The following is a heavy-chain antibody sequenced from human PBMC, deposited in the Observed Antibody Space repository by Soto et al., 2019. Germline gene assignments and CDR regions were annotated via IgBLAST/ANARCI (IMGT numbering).Heavy chain of an antibody. V-gene: IGHV4-59*08. CDR2: IHYSGST. Sequence: VQLQESGPGLVKPSETLSLTCPVSGGSFSSYYWRWIRQPPGKGLEWIGYIHYSGSTNYNPSLKSRVTISVDTSKNQFSLTLSSVTAADTAVYYCARRVPYGSGTVGYYYYMDVWGKGTTVTVSS. CDR1: GGSFSSYY. CDR3: ARRVPYGSGTVGYYYYMDV. J-gene: IGHJ6*03. D-gene: IGHD3-10*01.